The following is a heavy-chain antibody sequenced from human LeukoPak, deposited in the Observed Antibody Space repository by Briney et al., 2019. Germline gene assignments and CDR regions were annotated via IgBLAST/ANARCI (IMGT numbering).Heavy chain of an antibody. CDR2: IYTSGST. Sequence: SETLSLTCTVSGGSISSGSYYWSWIRQPAGKGLEWIGRIYTSGSTNYNPSLKSRVTISVDTSKNQFSLKLSSVTAADTAVYYCARTSVGYSSSWYGQWEAFDIWGRGTMVTVSS. D-gene: IGHD6-13*01. J-gene: IGHJ3*02. V-gene: IGHV4-61*02. CDR3: ARTSVGYSSSWYGQWEAFDI. CDR1: GGSISSGSYY.